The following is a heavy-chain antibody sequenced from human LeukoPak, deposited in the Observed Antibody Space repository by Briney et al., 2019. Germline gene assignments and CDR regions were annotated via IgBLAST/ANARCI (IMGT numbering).Heavy chain of an antibody. CDR3: ARDSGPSAFDI. Sequence: ASVKVSCKASGYTFTSYAMHWVRQAPGQRLEWMGWINAGNGNTKYSQEFQGRVTITRNTSASIAYMELSSLRSEDMAVYYCARDSGPSAFDIWGQGTMVTVSS. V-gene: IGHV1-3*03. CDR1: GYTFTSYA. D-gene: IGHD3-10*01. CDR2: INAGNGNT. J-gene: IGHJ3*02.